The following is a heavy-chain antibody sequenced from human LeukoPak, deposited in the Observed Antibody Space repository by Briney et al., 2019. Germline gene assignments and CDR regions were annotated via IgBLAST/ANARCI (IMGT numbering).Heavy chain of an antibody. D-gene: IGHD4-17*01. Sequence: PGGSLRLSCAASGFTFSSYAMSWVRQAPGKGLEWVSAISGSGGSTYYADSVKGRFTISRDNSKNTLYLQMNSLRAEDTAVYYCAKDRLAEEIREAYGDYEGAGYWGQGTLVTVSS. CDR1: GFTFSSYA. CDR2: ISGSGGST. V-gene: IGHV3-23*01. CDR3: AKDRLAEEIREAYGDYEGAGY. J-gene: IGHJ4*02.